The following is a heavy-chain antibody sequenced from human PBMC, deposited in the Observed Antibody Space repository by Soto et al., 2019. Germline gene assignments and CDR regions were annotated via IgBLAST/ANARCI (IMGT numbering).Heavy chain of an antibody. CDR3: ATALLGYLKFFGLVPSFDY. CDR2: VNHSGDT. D-gene: IGHD3-3*01. Sequence: QVHLQQWGAGLLKPSETLSLTCAVYGGSFSGYYWSWIRQHPGKGLERIGEVNHSGDTNYNPSLKSRVTISAEKSKNPFSLKLTSVTAADPAVYYCATALLGYLKFFGLVPSFDYWGQGTLVSVSS. CDR1: GGSFSGYY. V-gene: IGHV4-34*01. J-gene: IGHJ4*02.